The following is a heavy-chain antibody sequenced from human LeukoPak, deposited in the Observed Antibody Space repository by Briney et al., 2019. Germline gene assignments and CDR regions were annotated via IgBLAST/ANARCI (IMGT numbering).Heavy chain of an antibody. CDR2: IIPIFGTA. Sequence: SVKVSCKASGGTFSSYAISWVRQAPGQGLEWMGGIIPIFGTANYAQKFQGRVTITADESTSTAYMELSSLRSEDTAVYYCAWGRFLEWLPDYWGQGTLVTASS. J-gene: IGHJ4*02. CDR3: AWGRFLEWLPDY. D-gene: IGHD3-3*01. V-gene: IGHV1-69*01. CDR1: GGTFSSYA.